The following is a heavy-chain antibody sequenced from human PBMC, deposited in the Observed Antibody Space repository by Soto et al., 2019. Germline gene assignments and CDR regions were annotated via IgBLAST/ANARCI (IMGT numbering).Heavy chain of an antibody. CDR1: SGSISSSNW. CDR3: ARRPKGIAAAGTTFDY. D-gene: IGHD6-13*01. V-gene: IGHV4-4*02. CDR2: IYHSGST. Sequence: SETLSLTCAVSSGSISSSNWWSWVRQPPGKGLEWIGEIYHSGSTNYNPSLKSRVTISVDKSKNQFSLKLSSVTAADTAVYYCARRPKGIAAAGTTFDYWGQGTLVTVSS. J-gene: IGHJ4*02.